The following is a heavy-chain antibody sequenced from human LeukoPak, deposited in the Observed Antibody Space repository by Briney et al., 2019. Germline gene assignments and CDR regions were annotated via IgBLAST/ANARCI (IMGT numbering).Heavy chain of an antibody. V-gene: IGHV4-59*08. J-gene: IGHJ4*02. Sequence: SETLSLTCNVSGGSISSYYWSWIRQPPGKGLEWIGYIYYSGSTSYNPSLKSRVTISVDTSRDLFFLILHSVTAADTAVYYCARAGRIAVAGPIVGATTFDYWGQGTLVTVSS. CDR2: IYYSGST. CDR3: ARAGRIAVAGPIVGATTFDY. D-gene: IGHD1-26*01. CDR1: GGSISSYY.